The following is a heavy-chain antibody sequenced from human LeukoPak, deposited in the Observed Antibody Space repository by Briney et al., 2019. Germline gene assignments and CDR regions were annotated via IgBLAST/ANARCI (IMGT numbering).Heavy chain of an antibody. CDR1: GFTFSSFA. J-gene: IGHJ3*02. Sequence: GGSLRLSCAASGFTFSSFAMSWVRQAPWKGLEWVSTITDSGDTTYSADSVKGRFTISRDNSKNTLYLQMNSLRAEDTAVYYCAKESPIPLGAFDIWGQGTMVTVSS. V-gene: IGHV3-23*01. CDR3: AKESPIPLGAFDI. CDR2: ITDSGDTT. D-gene: IGHD2-2*02.